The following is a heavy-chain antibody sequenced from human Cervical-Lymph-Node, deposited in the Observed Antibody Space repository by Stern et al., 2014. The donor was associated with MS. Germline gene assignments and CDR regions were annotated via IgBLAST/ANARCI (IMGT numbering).Heavy chain of an antibody. V-gene: IGHV3-7*01. J-gene: IGHJ4*02. CDR3: AREYN. D-gene: IGHD5-24*01. CDR2: INPDGSQK. Sequence: VQLVESGGGLVQPGGSLTLSCVASGVTFSRDWMSWVRQTQGKGLECVASINPDGSQKNYVDSVKGRFTISRDNAKNSLYLQMNTLRAEDTAIYYCAREYNWGQGTLVTVSS. CDR1: GVTFSRDW.